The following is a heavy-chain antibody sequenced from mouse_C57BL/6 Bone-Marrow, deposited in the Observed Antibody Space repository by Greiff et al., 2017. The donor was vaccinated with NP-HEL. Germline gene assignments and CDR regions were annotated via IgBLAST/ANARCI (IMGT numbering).Heavy chain of an antibody. V-gene: IGHV1-15*01. J-gene: IGHJ2*01. CDR1: GYTFTDYE. D-gene: IGHD1-1*01. CDR2: IDPETGGT. Sequence: QVHVKQSGAELVRPGASVTLSCKASGYTFTDYEMHWVKQTPVHGLEWIGAIDPETGGTAYNQKFKGKAILTADKSSSTAYMELRSLTSEDSAVYYCTRGTTVVSYYFDYWGQGTTLTVSS. CDR3: TRGTTVVSYYFDY.